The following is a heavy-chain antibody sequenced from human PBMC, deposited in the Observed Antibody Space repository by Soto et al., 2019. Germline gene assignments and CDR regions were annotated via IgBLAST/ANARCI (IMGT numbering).Heavy chain of an antibody. CDR3: ARVRLLLWFGELLSVGMDV. CDR1: GGSISSSNW. J-gene: IGHJ6*02. D-gene: IGHD3-10*01. Sequence: TLSLTCAVSGGSISSSNWWSWVRQPPGKGLEWIGEIYHSGSTNYNPPLKSRVTISVDKSKNQFSLKLSSVTAADTAVYYCARVRLLLWFGELLSVGMDVWGQGTTVTVSS. CDR2: IYHSGST. V-gene: IGHV4-4*02.